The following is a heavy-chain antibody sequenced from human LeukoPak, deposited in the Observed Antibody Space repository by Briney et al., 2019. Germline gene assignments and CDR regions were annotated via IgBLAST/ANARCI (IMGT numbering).Heavy chain of an antibody. Sequence: ASVKVSCKASGGTFSSYAISWVRQAPGQGLEWVGRIIPILGIANYAQKFQGRVTITADKSTSTAYMELSSLRSEDTAVYYCASGYYYDSSGKYYFDYWGQGTLVTVSS. CDR1: GGTFSSYA. J-gene: IGHJ4*02. D-gene: IGHD3-22*01. V-gene: IGHV1-69*04. CDR3: ASGYYYDSSGKYYFDY. CDR2: IIPILGIA.